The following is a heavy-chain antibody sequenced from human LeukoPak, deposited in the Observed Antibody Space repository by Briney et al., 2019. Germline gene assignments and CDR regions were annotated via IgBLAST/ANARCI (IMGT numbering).Heavy chain of an antibody. J-gene: IGHJ5*02. Sequence: GGSLRLSCAASVFTFSSSAMSWVRQAPGKGLEWVSVIYSGGSTYYADSVKGRFTISRDNSKNTLYLQMNSLRAEDTAVYYCARDNSVGDIAWWFDPWGQGTLVTVSS. CDR2: IYSGGST. CDR3: ARDNSVGDIAWWFDP. CDR1: VFTFSSSA. V-gene: IGHV3-66*01. D-gene: IGHD3-16*02.